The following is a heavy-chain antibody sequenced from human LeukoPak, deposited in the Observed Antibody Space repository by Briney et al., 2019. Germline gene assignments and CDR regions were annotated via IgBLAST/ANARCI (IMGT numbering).Heavy chain of an antibody. CDR2: INPNSGGT. J-gene: IGHJ4*02. D-gene: IGHD6-19*01. CDR3: ARDHSSGWYGNLDY. V-gene: IGHV1-2*02. CDR1: GYTFTGYY. Sequence: AASVKVSCKASGYTFTGYYMHWVRQAPGQGLEWMGWINPNSGGTNYAQKFQGRVTMTRDTSISTAYMELSRLRSDDTAVYYCARDHSSGWYGNLDYWGQGTLVTVSS.